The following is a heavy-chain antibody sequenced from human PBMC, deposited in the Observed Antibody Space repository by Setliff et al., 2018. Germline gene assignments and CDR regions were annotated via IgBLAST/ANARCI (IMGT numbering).Heavy chain of an antibody. V-gene: IGHV4-39*07. CDR3: ARDTYNPNWYGDRSFEY. CDR2: IYDSGTT. CDR1: GGSMRSISYY. Sequence: SETLSLTCTVSGGSMRSISYYWGWVRQPPGKGLEWIGTIYDSGTTYYNPSLKSRVTISVDTSKNQFSLRSLTSDDTAIYYCARDTYNPNWYGDRSFEYWGQGTLVTVSS. J-gene: IGHJ4*02. D-gene: IGHD1-1*01.